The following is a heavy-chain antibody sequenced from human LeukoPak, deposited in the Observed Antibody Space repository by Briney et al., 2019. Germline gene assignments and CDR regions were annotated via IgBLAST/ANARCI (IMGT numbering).Heavy chain of an antibody. Sequence: ASVKVSCEASGYTFTSYGISWVRQPPGQGLEWMGWISAYNGNTNYAQKLQDRVTMTTDTSTSTAYMELRSLRSDDTAVYYCARDPPGSGWANYYYYYYMDVWGKGTTVTISS. V-gene: IGHV1-18*01. CDR2: ISAYNGNT. CDR1: GYTFTSYG. D-gene: IGHD6-19*01. CDR3: ARDPPGSGWANYYYYYYMDV. J-gene: IGHJ6*03.